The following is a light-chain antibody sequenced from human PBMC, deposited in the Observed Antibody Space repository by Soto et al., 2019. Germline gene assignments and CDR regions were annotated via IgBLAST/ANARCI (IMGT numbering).Light chain of an antibody. Sequence: QSVLTQPPSVSGAPGQRVTISCTGSSSNIGAGYDVHWYQQLPGTAPKLLIYGNSNRPSGVPDRFSGSKSGTSASLAITELQAEDEADYYCQSYDSSLSGPYVVFGGGTKLTVL. CDR1: SSNIGAGYD. J-gene: IGLJ2*01. V-gene: IGLV1-40*01. CDR2: GNS. CDR3: QSYDSSLSGPYVV.